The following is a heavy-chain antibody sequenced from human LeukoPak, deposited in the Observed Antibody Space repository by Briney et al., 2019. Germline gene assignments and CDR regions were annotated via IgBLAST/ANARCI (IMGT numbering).Heavy chain of an antibody. CDR2: ISPDGSVT. Sequence: GGSLRLSCEVSGFTLSPFLMHWVRQSPGKGPVWVSRISPDGSVTDYGDSVKGRFSVSRDNARNTLYLQISSLSVEDTAVYFCVRDMWATFDYWGQGALVIVSS. CDR3: VRDMWATFDY. V-gene: IGHV3-74*01. CDR1: GFTLSPFL. D-gene: IGHD5-12*01. J-gene: IGHJ4*02.